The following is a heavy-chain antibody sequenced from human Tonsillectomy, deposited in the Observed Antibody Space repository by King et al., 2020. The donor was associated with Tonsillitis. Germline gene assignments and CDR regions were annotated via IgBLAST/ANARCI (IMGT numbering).Heavy chain of an antibody. CDR2: MSVSGGYT. D-gene: IGHD2-15*01. J-gene: IGHJ4*02. CDR3: AKQIGFCNGGTCSLDY. Sequence: VQLVESGGGLVQSGGSLRLSCAASGFTLSNYAMSWGRQTPGKGLEWVSSMSVSGGYTYYADSVWGRVTISRDNSKNTLCLQMNSLRAEDTAVYYCAKQIGFCNGGTCSLDYWGQGALVTVSS. CDR1: GFTLSNYA. V-gene: IGHV3-23*04.